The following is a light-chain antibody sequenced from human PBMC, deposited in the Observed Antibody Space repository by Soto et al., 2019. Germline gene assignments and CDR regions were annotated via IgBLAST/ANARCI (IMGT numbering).Light chain of an antibody. CDR2: GAS. V-gene: IGKV3-20*01. J-gene: IGKJ5*01. Sequence: EIVLKQSPGNLSLSPRERATLSCRACQGVSSSYLAWYQQKPGQAPRFLIYGASSRATGIPDRFSGSGSGTDFTLTISRLEPEDFAVYYCQHYGSSPPITFGQGTRLEIK. CDR3: QHYGSSPPIT. CDR1: QGVSSSY.